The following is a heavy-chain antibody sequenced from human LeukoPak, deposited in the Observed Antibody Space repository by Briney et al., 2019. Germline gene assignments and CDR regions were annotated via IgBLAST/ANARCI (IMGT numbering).Heavy chain of an antibody. Sequence: WASVKVSCKASGYTFTAYYIHWVRQAPGQGLGWMGWINPNSGGTNYAQKFQGRVTMTRDTSSSTAYMELSRLRSDDTAVYYCARDHSYYDSGSYSNVDYWGQGTLVTVSS. V-gene: IGHV1-2*02. CDR2: INPNSGGT. CDR3: ARDHSYYDSGSYSNVDY. D-gene: IGHD3-10*01. J-gene: IGHJ4*02. CDR1: GYTFTAYY.